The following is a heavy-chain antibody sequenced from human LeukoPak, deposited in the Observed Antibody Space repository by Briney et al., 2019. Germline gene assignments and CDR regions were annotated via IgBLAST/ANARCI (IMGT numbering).Heavy chain of an antibody. V-gene: IGHV4-31*03. J-gene: IGHJ4*02. CDR1: GGSISSGGYY. D-gene: IGHD3-22*01. CDR2: IYYSGST. CDR3: ARAYDSSGYFDY. Sequence: PSQTLSLTCTVPGGSISSGGYYWSWIRQHPGEGLEWIGYIYYSGSTYYNPSLKIRVTISVETSKNQFSLKLSSVTAADSAVYYCARAYDSSGYFDYWGLGTLVTVSS.